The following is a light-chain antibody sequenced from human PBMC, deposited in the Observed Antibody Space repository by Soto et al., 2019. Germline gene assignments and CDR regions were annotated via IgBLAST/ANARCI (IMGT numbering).Light chain of an antibody. V-gene: IGKV2-40*01. CDR3: MQRIEFPLT. Sequence: DVVMTQSPLSLPVTLGQPGSISCRSSQSLVYSDGNTYLDWYLQKPGQSPQLMIYTVSYRASGVPDRFSGSGSGTDVTLKISRVEAEEGGVDDGMQRIEFPLTFCGGTKVDIK. J-gene: IGKJ4*01. CDR2: TVS. CDR1: QSLVYSDGNTY.